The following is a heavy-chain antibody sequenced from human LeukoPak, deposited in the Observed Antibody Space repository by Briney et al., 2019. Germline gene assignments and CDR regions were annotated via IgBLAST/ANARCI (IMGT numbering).Heavy chain of an antibody. Sequence: SETLSLTCAVYGGSFSGYYWSWIRQPPGKGLEWIGEINHSGSTNYNPSLKSRVTISVDTSKNQFSLKLSSVTAADTAVYYCARSVLGSMYYFDYWGQGTLVTVSS. V-gene: IGHV4-34*01. CDR1: GGSFSGYY. CDR2: INHSGST. J-gene: IGHJ4*02. CDR3: ARSVLGSMYYFDY. D-gene: IGHD3-10*01.